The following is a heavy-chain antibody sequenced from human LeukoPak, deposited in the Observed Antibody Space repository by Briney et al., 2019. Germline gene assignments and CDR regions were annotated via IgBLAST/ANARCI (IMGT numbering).Heavy chain of an antibody. CDR2: ISSSGSTI. Sequence: AGGSLRLSCAASGFTFSDYYMSWIRQAPGKGLEWVSYISSSGSTIYYADSVKGRFTISRDNAKNSLYLQMNSLKPEDTAVYYCARSDYGAAFDYWGQGTLVTVSS. V-gene: IGHV3-11*01. D-gene: IGHD4-17*01. J-gene: IGHJ4*02. CDR1: GFTFSDYY. CDR3: ARSDYGAAFDY.